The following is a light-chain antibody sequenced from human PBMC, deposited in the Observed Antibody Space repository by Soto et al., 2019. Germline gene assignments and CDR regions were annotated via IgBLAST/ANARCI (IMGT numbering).Light chain of an antibody. V-gene: IGLV2-23*01. J-gene: IGLJ2*01. CDR3: CSYAGSYTVV. CDR2: EGD. Sequence: QSALTQPASVSGSPGQSITISCTGTTNDVGGYNLVSWYLQHPGKAPRLIIYEGDKGPSGVSNRFSASKSGNTASLTISGLQAEDEADYYCCSYAGSYTVVFGGGTKLTVL. CDR1: TNDVGGYNL.